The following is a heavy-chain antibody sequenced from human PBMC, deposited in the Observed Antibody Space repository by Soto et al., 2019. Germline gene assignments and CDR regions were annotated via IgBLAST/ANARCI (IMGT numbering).Heavy chain of an antibody. Sequence: EVQLLNSGGGLVRPGGSLRLSCAASVFTFSNYAMTWVRQAPGKGLEWVSTISGSGGNTYYADSVKGRFTISRDNSKNTVYLQMNSLRAEDTAVYYCAKPIYGDSLSGLYYGMDVWGQGTTVTVSS. CDR2: ISGSGGNT. V-gene: IGHV3-23*01. CDR1: VFTFSNYA. D-gene: IGHD4-17*01. CDR3: AKPIYGDSLSGLYYGMDV. J-gene: IGHJ6*02.